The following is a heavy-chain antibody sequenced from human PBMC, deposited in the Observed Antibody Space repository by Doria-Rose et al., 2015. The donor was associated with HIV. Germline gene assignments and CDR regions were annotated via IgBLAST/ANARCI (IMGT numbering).Heavy chain of an antibody. CDR3: ARIKSGRWYHKYYFDF. CDR1: GVSLSSPGMG. V-gene: IGHV2-26*01. D-gene: IGHD6-13*01. Sequence: SGPVLVKPTETLTLTCTVSGVSLSSPGMGVSWIRQPPGKALEWLASIFSDDERSYKTSLKSRLTISRGTSKSQLVLTMTDMDPVDTATYYCARIKSGRWYHKYYFDFWGQGTLVIVSA. J-gene: IGHJ4*02. CDR2: IFSDDER.